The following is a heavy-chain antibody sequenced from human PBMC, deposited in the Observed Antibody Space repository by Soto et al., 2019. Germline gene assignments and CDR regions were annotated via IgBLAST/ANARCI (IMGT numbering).Heavy chain of an antibody. CDR3: AKETGCSSTSCYVHYYYYMDV. CDR2: ISGSGGST. J-gene: IGHJ6*03. V-gene: IGHV3-23*01. D-gene: IGHD2-2*01. Sequence: GGSLRLSCAVSGFTFSSYAMTWVRQAPGKGLEWVSAISGSGGSTYYADSVKGRFTISRDNSKNTLYLQMNSLRAEDTAVYYCAKETGCSSTSCYVHYYYYMDVWGKGTTVTVSS. CDR1: GFTFSSYA.